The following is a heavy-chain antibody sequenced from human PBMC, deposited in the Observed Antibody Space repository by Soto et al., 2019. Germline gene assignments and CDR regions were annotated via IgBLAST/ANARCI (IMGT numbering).Heavy chain of an antibody. J-gene: IGHJ2*01. CDR1: GFTFSDHY. CDR3: ARGAGKWGLGLDL. CDR2: TRNKANSYTT. D-gene: IGHD1-26*01. V-gene: IGHV3-72*01. Sequence: EVQLVESGGGLVQPGGSLRLSCAASGFTFSDHYMDWVRQAPGKGLEWVGRTRNKANSYTTEYAASVKDRFTISRDDSKNSLYLQMNSLKTEDTAVYHCARGAGKWGLGLDLWGRGTLVTVSS.